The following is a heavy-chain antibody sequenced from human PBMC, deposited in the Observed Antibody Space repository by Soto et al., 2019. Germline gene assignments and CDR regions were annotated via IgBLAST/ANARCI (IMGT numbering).Heavy chain of an antibody. CDR3: ARGRRGEANYYYYYYMDV. V-gene: IGHV1-18*04. J-gene: IGHJ6*03. D-gene: IGHD3-10*01. CDR1: GYTFTSYY. Sequence: ASVKVSCKASGYTFTSYYMHWVRQAPGQGLEWMGWISANNGNTSYAQKLQGRVTMTTDTSTSTAYMELSRLRSDDTAVYYCARGRRGEANYYYYYYMDVWGKGTTVTVSS. CDR2: ISANNGNT.